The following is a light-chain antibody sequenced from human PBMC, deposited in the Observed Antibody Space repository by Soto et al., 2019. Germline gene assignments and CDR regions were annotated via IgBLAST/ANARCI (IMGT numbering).Light chain of an antibody. J-gene: IGLJ1*01. Sequence: SYELTQPPSVSVSPGQTARITCSGDALPKQYAYWYQQKPGQAPVLVIYKDSERPSGIPERFSGSSSGTPVMLTISGVQAEDEADYYCQSADSSGTYPYVFGSGTKLTVL. CDR3: QSADSSGTYPYV. CDR2: KDS. CDR1: ALPKQY. V-gene: IGLV3-25*03.